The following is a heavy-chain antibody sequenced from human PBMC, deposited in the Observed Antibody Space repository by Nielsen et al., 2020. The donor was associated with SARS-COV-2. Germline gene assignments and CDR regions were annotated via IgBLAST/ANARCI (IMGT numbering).Heavy chain of an antibody. J-gene: IGHJ6*02. CDR1: GGSLTEHD. V-gene: IGHV4-34*01. Sequence: LTCAISGGSLTEHDWNWIRQPPGRGLEWLGEILHSGFTNNNPSLTTRLIISSDKSKNQFSLRLRSVTAADTAIYYCARGRDTTTNSYLDVWGQGTTVTVSS. D-gene: IGHD4-17*01. CDR2: ILHSGFT. CDR3: ARGRDTTTNSYLDV.